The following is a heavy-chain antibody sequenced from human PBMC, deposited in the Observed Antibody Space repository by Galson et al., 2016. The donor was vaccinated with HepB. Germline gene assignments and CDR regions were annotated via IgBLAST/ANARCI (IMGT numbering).Heavy chain of an antibody. D-gene: IGHD3-10*01. V-gene: IGHV1-46*01. J-gene: IGHJ4*02. CDR2: INPGGGST. CDR1: GYPFIPYY. Sequence: SVKVSCKASGYPFIPYYMHWLRQAPGQGLEWMGLINPGGGSTSYAQKFQGRVTVTSDTSESTVYMDLSSLGSEDTAVYYCARGEESHSLWVWDYWGQGTLVTVSS. CDR3: ARGEESHSLWVWDY.